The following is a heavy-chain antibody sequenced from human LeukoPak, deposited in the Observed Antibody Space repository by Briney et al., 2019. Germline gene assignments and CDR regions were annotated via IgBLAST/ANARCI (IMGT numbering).Heavy chain of an antibody. CDR2: IYHSGST. V-gene: IGHV4-38-2*01. D-gene: IGHD4-17*01. CDR3: ARQYGDYYYLDY. J-gene: IGHJ4*02. CDR1: GYSISSGYY. Sequence: SETLSLTCAVSGYSISSGYYWGWIRQPPGKGLEWIGSIYHSGSTYYNPSLKSRVTISVDTSKNQFSLKLSSVTAADTAVYYCARQYGDYYYLDYWGQGTLVTVSS.